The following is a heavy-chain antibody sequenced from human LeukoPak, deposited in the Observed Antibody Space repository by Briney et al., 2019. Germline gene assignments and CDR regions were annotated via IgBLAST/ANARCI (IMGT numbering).Heavy chain of an antibody. V-gene: IGHV1-18*01. CDR2: ISTYNGNT. J-gene: IGHJ2*01. Sequence: ASVEVSCKASGYTFTSYAISWVRQAPGQGLEWMGWISTYNGNTNYAQKFQGRVTLTTDTSTSTAFMDLRSLRSDDTAGYHCARVAIGSWYFDLWGRGTLVTVSS. CDR3: ARVAIGSWYFDL. D-gene: IGHD2-15*01. CDR1: GYTFTSYA.